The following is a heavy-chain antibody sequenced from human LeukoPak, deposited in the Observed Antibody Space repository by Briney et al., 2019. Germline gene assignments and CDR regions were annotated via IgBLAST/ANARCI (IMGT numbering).Heavy chain of an antibody. V-gene: IGHV3-11*01. CDR1: GFTISDYY. Sequence: PGGSLRLSCAASGFTISDYYMSWIRQAPGKGLEWVSYISNGGSIIFYADPVKGRFTISRDNAKNSLYLQMNSLRAEDTAVYYCARDSYGITGTLGPWGQGTLVTVSS. CDR2: ISNGGSII. D-gene: IGHD1-7*01. CDR3: ARDSYGITGTLGP. J-gene: IGHJ5*02.